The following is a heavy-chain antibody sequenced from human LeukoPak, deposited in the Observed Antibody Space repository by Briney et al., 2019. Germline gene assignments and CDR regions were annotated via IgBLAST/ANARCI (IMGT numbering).Heavy chain of an antibody. CDR2: IYYSGST. Sequence: SQTLSLTCTVSGGSLSSGGYYWSWIRQHPGKGLEWIGYIYYSGSTYYNPSLKSRVTISVDTSKNQFSLKLSSVTAADTAVYYCARENTYYYGSGSYYLDYWGQGTLVTVSS. CDR3: ARENTYYYGSGSYYLDY. D-gene: IGHD3-10*01. J-gene: IGHJ4*02. V-gene: IGHV4-31*03. CDR1: GGSLSSGGYY.